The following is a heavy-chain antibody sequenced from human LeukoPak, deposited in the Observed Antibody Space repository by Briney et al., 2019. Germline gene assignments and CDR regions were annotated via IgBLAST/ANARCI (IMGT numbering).Heavy chain of an antibody. D-gene: IGHD2-15*01. J-gene: IGHJ3*02. CDR2: ISAYNGNT. V-gene: IGHV1-18*01. CDR1: GYTFTSYG. CDR3: ARERGVVAATISSHDAFDI. Sequence: ASVKVSCKASGYTFTSYGISWVRRAPGQGLEWMGWISAYNGNTNYAQNLQGRVTMTRDTSISTAYMELSRLRSDDTAVCYCARERGVVAATISSHDAFDIWGQGTMVTVSS.